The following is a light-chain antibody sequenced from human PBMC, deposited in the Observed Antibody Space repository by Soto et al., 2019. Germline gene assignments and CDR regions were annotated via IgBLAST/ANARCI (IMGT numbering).Light chain of an antibody. Sequence: AIRMTQSPSSLSASTGDRVTITCRASQGISSYLAWYQQKPGKAPKLLIYAAFTLQNGVPSRFSGSGSGTDFTLTSSCLQSEDFATDYCQQYYSYPVTFGGGTKVEIK. V-gene: IGKV1-8*01. J-gene: IGKJ4*01. CDR1: QGISSY. CDR2: AAF. CDR3: QQYYSYPVT.